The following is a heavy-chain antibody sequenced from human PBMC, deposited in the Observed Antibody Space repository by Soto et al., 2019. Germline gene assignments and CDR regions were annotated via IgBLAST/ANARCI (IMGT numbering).Heavy chain of an antibody. CDR3: ARDAAAGQSDAFDI. Sequence: GGSLRLSCAASGFTVSSNYMSWVRQAPGKGLEWVSVIYSGGSTYYADSVKGRSTISRDNSKNTLYLQMNSLRAEDTAVYYCARDAAAGQSDAFDIWGQGTMVTVSS. J-gene: IGHJ3*02. CDR2: IYSGGST. V-gene: IGHV3-66*01. CDR1: GFTVSSNY. D-gene: IGHD6-13*01.